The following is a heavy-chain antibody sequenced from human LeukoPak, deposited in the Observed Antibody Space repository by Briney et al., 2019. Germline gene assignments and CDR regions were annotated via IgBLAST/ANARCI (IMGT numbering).Heavy chain of an antibody. CDR3: AKDIKNYGRYYYGMDV. J-gene: IGHJ6*02. Sequence: GRSLRLSCAASGFTFDDYAMHWVRQAPGKGLEWVSGISWNSGSIGYADSVKGRFTISRDNAKNSLYLQMNSLRAEDTALYYCAKDIKNYGRYYYGMDVWGQGTTVTVSS. D-gene: IGHD3-10*01. CDR1: GFTFDDYA. V-gene: IGHV3-9*01. CDR2: ISWNSGSI.